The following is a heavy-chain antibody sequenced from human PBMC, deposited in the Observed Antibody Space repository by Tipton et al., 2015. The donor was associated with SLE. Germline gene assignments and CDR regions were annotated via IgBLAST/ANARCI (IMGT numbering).Heavy chain of an antibody. D-gene: IGHD3-10*01. J-gene: IGHJ5*02. CDR1: GYSISKDYY. Sequence: TLSLTCADSGYSISKDYYWGWIRQSPGKGREWIGIIYHSGSTYYNPSLRSRVTIYVETSKNQFSLKLTSVTAAGTAVYYCTVMYGSGSYPFDHWGQGTLVTVSS. CDR3: TVMYGSGSYPFDH. V-gene: IGHV4-38-2*01. CDR2: IYHSGST.